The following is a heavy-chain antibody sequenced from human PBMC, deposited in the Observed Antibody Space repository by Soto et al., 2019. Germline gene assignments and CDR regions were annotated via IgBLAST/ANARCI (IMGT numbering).Heavy chain of an antibody. D-gene: IGHD3-16*01. CDR3: AHTWGLPFAY. Sequence: QSTLKESGPTLVEPTQTLTLTCTYSGFSLRTTGVGVGWIRQPPGKALEWLGIIYWNDDKRYSPSLKNRFTLTSDISKSQLVLTMTNMDPVATATYYCAHTWGLPFAYWGQGTLVIVSS. J-gene: IGHJ4*02. CDR2: IYWNDDK. V-gene: IGHV2-5*01. CDR1: GFSLRTTGVG.